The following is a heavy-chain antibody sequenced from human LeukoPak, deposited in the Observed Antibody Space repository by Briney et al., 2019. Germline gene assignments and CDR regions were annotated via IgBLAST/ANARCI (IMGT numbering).Heavy chain of an antibody. CDR2: ISDSGGRT. V-gene: IGHV3-23*01. CDR3: AKAPVTSCRGAYCYPFDS. CDR1: GFTFSSYG. J-gene: IGHJ4*02. D-gene: IGHD2-21*01. Sequence: GGSLRLSCAASGFTFSSYGMSWVRQAPGKGLEWVSAISDSGGRTFYADSVKGRFTISRDNSKNTLYLQMNSLRAEDAAVYFCAKAPVTSCRGAYCYPFDSWGQGTLVTVSS.